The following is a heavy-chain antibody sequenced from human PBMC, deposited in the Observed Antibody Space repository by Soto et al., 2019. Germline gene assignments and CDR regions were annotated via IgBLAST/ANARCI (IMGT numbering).Heavy chain of an antibody. V-gene: IGHV3-23*01. CDR3: AGHGGYSY. CDR2: FSGSGDDT. J-gene: IGHJ4*02. Sequence: EVQLSESGGGLVQPGGSLRLSCAATGFTLRTNGMSWVRQAPGKGLEWVSSFSGSGDDTWYADSLKGRFTITRDNTKNTVYMQMNGLRAEDTALYYCAGHGGYSYLGQGTLVTVSS. D-gene: IGHD4-17*01. CDR1: GFTLRTNG.